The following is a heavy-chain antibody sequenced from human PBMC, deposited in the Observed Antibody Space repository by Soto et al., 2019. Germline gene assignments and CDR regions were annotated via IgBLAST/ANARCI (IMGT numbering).Heavy chain of an antibody. CDR2: IIVISGTA. V-gene: IGHV1-69*01. CDR3: VRGARGSYYYYYGMDV. J-gene: IGHJ6*02. Sequence: QVQLVQSGAEVKKPGSSVKVSCKASGGTFSSYAISWVRQAPGQGLEWMGGIIVISGTANYAQKFQGRVTITADESTSTAYMEVSSLRSEDTAVYYCVRGARGSYYYYYGMDVWGQGTTVTVSS. D-gene: IGHD1-26*01. CDR1: GGTFSSYA.